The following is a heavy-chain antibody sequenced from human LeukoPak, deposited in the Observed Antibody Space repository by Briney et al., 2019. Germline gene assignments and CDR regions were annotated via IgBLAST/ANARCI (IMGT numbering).Heavy chain of an antibody. CDR1: GGSSSSFY. V-gene: IGHV4-59*01. J-gene: IGHJ4*02. D-gene: IGHD6-13*01. CDR2: IYYSGST. Sequence: PSETLSLTCIVAGGSSSSFYRGWIRQPPGKGLEWIGYIYYSGSTNYNPSLKSRVTISIDTSKNQFSLKLNSVTAAHTPVYYFAELHISRKDYWGQGTLVTVSS. CDR3: AELHISRKDY.